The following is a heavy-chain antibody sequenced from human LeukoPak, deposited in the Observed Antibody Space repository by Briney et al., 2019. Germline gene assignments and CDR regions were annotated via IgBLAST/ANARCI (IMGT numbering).Heavy chain of an antibody. J-gene: IGHJ4*02. CDR3: ARFALSSSLDY. Sequence: GESLKISCKVSGYRLTNNWIGWARQVPGKGLEWMGIIYPGYSDTRYSPSFQGQVTFSVDTSTSTVYLQWSSLKASDTAIYYCARFALSSSLDYWGQGTLVTVSP. CDR2: IYPGYSDT. V-gene: IGHV5-51*01. D-gene: IGHD6-13*01. CDR1: GYRLTNNW.